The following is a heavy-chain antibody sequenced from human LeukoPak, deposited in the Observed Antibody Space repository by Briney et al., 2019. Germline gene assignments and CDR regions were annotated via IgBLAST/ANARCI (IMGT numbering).Heavy chain of an antibody. CDR2: IYSTGNT. CDR1: GFTVSSNC. Sequence: SGGSLRLSCVASGFTVSSNCMNWVRQTPGKRLEWVSSIYSTGNTYYADSVRGRFTISRHNVKNTIYLQMNRLTVSDTAVYYCARLGLDDLDDNSRRRHFQNWGQGTRVIVSS. D-gene: IGHD4-11*01. CDR3: ARLGLDDLDDNSRRRHFQN. V-gene: IGHV3-53*04. J-gene: IGHJ1*01.